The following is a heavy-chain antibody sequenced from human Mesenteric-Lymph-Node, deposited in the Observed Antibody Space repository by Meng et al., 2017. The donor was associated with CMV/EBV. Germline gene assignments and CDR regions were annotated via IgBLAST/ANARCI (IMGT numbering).Heavy chain of an antibody. Sequence: GESLKISCAASGFTFSSYSMNWVRQAPGEGLEWVATIEYDGNNKYYADSVKGRFTISRDNAKNTLYLQMNSLRAEDTAVYYCARDSLTIFGVVNYYGMDVWGQGTTVTVSS. D-gene: IGHD3-3*01. V-gene: IGHV3-33*08. CDR3: ARDSLTIFGVVNYYGMDV. CDR2: IEYDGNNK. J-gene: IGHJ6*02. CDR1: GFTFSSYS.